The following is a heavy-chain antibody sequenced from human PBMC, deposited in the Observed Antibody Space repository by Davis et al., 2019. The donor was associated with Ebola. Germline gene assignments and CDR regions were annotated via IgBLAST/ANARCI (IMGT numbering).Heavy chain of an antibody. CDR3: ARDYIFAFDF. V-gene: IGHV3-48*02. CDR1: GFLFSDFS. Sequence: PGGSLRLSCAASGFLFSDFSMNWVRQAPGKGLEWITYITKGSDAIHYADSVKDRFTVSRDNAKNSVFLQMNSLRDEDSAVYYCARDYIFAFDFWGQGTQVTVSS. D-gene: IGHD4-11*01. J-gene: IGHJ4*02. CDR2: ITKGSDAI.